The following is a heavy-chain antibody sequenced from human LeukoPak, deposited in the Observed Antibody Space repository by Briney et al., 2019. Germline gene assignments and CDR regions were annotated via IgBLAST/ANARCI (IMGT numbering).Heavy chain of an antibody. D-gene: IGHD3-16*01. CDR2: INPNRGGT. Sequence: ASVKVSCKASGYTFTGYYIHWVRQAPGQGLEWMGWINPNRGGTNYAQKFQGRVSMTRDKSISTAYMELSRLRSDDTAVYYCGRGGCDSNDDVWGIGIDHWGQGTLVTVSS. J-gene: IGHJ4*02. CDR1: GYTFTGYY. CDR3: GRGGCDSNDDVWGIGIDH. V-gene: IGHV1-2*02.